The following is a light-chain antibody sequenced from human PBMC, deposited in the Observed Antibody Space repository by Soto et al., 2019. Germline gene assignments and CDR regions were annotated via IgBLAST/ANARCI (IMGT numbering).Light chain of an antibody. V-gene: IGKV1-33*01. CDR1: HDIRND. CDR3: QQYDNLPLT. CDR2: AAS. J-gene: IGKJ4*01. Sequence: NELTQSPSSLSASVGDRVTITCQASHDIRNDLNWYQQKSGKAPKLLIHAASTLEAGVPSRFSGSGPGTDFTFTISGLQPEDVATYYCQQYDNLPLTFGGGTKVEI.